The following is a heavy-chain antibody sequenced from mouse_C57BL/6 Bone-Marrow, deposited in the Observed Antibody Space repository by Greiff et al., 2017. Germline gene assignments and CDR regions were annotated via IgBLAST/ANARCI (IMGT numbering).Heavy chain of an antibody. CDR1: GFTFSDAW. J-gene: IGHJ4*01. CDR2: IRNKANNHAT. D-gene: IGHD1-1*01. Sequence: DVKLVESGGGLVQPGGSMKLSCAASGFTFSDAWMDWVRQSPEKGLEWVAEIRNKANNHATYYAESVKGRFTISRDDSKSSVYLQMNSLRAEDTGIYYCTRRDYYYGSSYAMDYWGQGTSVTVSS. CDR3: TRRDYYYGSSYAMDY. V-gene: IGHV6-6*01.